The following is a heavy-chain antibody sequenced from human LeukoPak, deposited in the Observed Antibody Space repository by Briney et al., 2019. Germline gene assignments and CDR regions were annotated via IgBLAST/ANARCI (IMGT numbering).Heavy chain of an antibody. Sequence: PSETLSLTCTVSGGSISSYYWSWIRQPPGKGLEWIGYIYYSGSTNYNPSLKSRVTISVDTSKNQFSLKLSSVTAADTAVYYCARAAIYYDSSGYYYWGQGTLVTVSS. D-gene: IGHD3-22*01. CDR2: IYYSGST. CDR3: ARAAIYYDSSGYYY. CDR1: GGSISSYY. J-gene: IGHJ4*02. V-gene: IGHV4-59*01.